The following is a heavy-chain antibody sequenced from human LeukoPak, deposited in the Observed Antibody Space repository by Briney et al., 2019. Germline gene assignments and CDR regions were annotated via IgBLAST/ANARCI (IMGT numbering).Heavy chain of an antibody. CDR2: IIPIFGTA. Sequence: AASVKVSCKASGGTFSSYAISWVRQAPGQGLEWMGGIIPIFGTANYAQKFQGRVTITADESTSTAYMELSSLRSEDTAVYYCARERPRNYYYYYGMDVWGKGTTVTVSS. J-gene: IGHJ6*04. CDR1: GGTFSSYA. V-gene: IGHV1-69*13. D-gene: IGHD1-14*01. CDR3: ARERPRNYYYYYGMDV.